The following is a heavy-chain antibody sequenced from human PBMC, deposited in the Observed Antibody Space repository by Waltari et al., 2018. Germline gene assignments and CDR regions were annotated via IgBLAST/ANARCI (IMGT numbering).Heavy chain of an antibody. CDR1: GYTLTELS. V-gene: IGHV1-24*01. J-gene: IGHJ3*02. CDR2: IEPEDGET. CDR3: ATPVFNIAGAFDI. Sequence: QVQLVQSGAAVKKPGASVKVSCTVSGYTLTELSMHWVRQAPGKGLEWMGGIEPEDGETNYAQKFQGRVTITEDTSTDTAYKELSSLRSEDTAVYYCATPVFNIAGAFDIWGQGTMVTVSS. D-gene: IGHD6-13*01.